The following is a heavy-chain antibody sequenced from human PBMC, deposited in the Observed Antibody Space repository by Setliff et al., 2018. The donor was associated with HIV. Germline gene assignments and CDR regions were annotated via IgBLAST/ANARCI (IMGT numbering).Heavy chain of an antibody. J-gene: IGHJ3*02. Sequence: SETLSLTCAVSGYSISSGYYWAWIRQPAGKGLEWIGRSYISGSTNYNPSLKSRVTMSVDTSKNQFSLKLSSVTAADTAVYYCARDHSGYDPDAFDIWGQGTMVTVSS. CDR3: ARDHSGYDPDAFDI. CDR1: GYSISSGYY. D-gene: IGHD5-12*01. CDR2: SYISGST. V-gene: IGHV4-4*07.